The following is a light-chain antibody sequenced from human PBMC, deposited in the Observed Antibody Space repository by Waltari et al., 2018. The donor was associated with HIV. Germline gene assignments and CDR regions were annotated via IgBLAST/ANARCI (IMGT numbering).Light chain of an antibody. CDR1: QTVRGSY. CDR2: RAS. J-gene: IGKJ1*01. V-gene: IGKV3-20*01. Sequence: IVLTQSPGTLSLSPGERATLSCRASQTVRGSYLAWYQQTPGQAPRLLIYRASSRATGIPDRFSGSGSGTDFTLTISRLEPEDFAVYYCLQYAKSPRTFGQGTKVEIK. CDR3: LQYAKSPRT.